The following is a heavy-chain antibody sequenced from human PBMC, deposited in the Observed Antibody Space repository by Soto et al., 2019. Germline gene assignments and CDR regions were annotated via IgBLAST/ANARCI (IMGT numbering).Heavy chain of an antibody. CDR2: INHTGST. J-gene: IGHJ4*02. CDR1: GGAISSCGYS. CDR3: ARGQLYGSGNYLDY. V-gene: IGHV4-39*07. Sequence: SETLSLTCAVSGGAISSCGYSWSWIRQPPGTGLEWIGEINHTGSTNYNPSLKSRVTISVDTSKNQFSLKLSSVTAAGTAVYYCARGQLYGSGNYLDYWGQG. D-gene: IGHD3-10*01.